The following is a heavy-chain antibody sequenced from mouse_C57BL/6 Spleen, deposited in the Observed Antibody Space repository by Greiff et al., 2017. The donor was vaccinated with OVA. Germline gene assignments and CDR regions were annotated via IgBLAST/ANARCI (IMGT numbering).Heavy chain of an antibody. Sequence: QVQLQQPGAELVRPGSSVKLSCKASGYTFTSYWMHWVKQRPIQGLEWIGNIDPSDSETHYNQKFKDKATLTVDKSSSTAYMQLSSLTSEDSAVYYCARGSMVTTSNYFDYWGKGTTLTVSS. V-gene: IGHV1-52*01. CDR3: ARGSMVTTSNYFDY. CDR2: IDPSDSET. J-gene: IGHJ2*01. CDR1: GYTFTSYW. D-gene: IGHD2-2*01.